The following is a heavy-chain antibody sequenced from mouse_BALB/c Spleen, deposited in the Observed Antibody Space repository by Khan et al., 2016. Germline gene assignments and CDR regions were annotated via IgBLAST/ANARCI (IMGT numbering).Heavy chain of an antibody. V-gene: IGHV1-7*01. J-gene: IGHJ4*01. CDR1: GYTFTSYW. Sequence: VQLQESGAELAKPGASVKMSCKASGYTFTSYWMHWVKQRPGQGLEWIGYINPSTGYTEYNQKFKDKATLTADKSSSTAYMQLSSLTSEDSAVYYCARYYGSRYAMDCWGQGTSGTVSS. CDR3: ARYYGSRYAMDC. D-gene: IGHD1-1*01. CDR2: INPSTGYT.